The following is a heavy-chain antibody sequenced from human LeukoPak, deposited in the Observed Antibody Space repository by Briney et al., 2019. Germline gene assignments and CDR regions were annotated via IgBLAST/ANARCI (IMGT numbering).Heavy chain of an antibody. CDR1: GGTFSSYA. CDR2: IIPILGIA. CDR3: ARDSIAAAGLDY. V-gene: IGHV1-69*04. J-gene: IGHJ4*02. D-gene: IGHD6-13*01. Sequence: ASVKVSCKASGGTFSSYAISWVRQAPGQGLEWMGRIIPILGIANYAQKFQGRVTITADKSTSTAYMELSSLRSEDTAVYYCARDSIAAAGLDYWGQGTLVTVSS.